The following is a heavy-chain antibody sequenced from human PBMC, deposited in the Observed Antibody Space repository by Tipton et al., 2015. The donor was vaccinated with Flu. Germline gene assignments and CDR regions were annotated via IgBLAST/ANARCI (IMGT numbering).Heavy chain of an antibody. V-gene: IGHV3-30*02. CDR1: GFAFSGYG. CDR2: IRHDESDK. CDR3: AKDGWDTSGWYPFDY. D-gene: IGHD6-19*01. Sequence: SLRLSCAASGFAFSGYGMHWVRQAPGKGLEWVAFIRHDESDKYYADSVKGRFTISRDNSKNALYPLINSLRAEDTAVYYCAKDGWDTSGWYPFDYWGQGTLVTVFS. J-gene: IGHJ4*02.